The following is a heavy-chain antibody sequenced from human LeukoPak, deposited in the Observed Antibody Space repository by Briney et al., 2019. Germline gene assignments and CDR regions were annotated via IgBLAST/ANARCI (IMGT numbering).Heavy chain of an antibody. CDR2: ISSSSSYI. CDR1: GFTFSSYS. J-gene: IGHJ3*02. Sequence: GGSLRLSCAASGFTFSSYSMNWLRQAPGKGLEWVSSISSSSSYIYSADSVKGRFTISRDNAKNSLYLQMNSLRVEDTAVYYCARETAGTNAFDIWGQGTMVTVSS. D-gene: IGHD6-13*01. CDR3: ARETAGTNAFDI. V-gene: IGHV3-21*01.